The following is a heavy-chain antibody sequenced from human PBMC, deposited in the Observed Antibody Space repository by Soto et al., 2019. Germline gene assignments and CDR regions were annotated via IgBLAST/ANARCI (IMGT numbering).Heavy chain of an antibody. CDR2: IYYSGST. CDR1: GGSISSSSYY. CDR3: ARPTDEYYYDSSGYYFFDY. V-gene: IGHV4-39*01. D-gene: IGHD3-22*01. Sequence: QLQLQESGPGLVKPSETLSLTCTVSGGSISSSSYYWGWIRQPPGKGLEWIGSIYYSGSTYYNPSLKSRVTISVDTSKNQFSLKLRSVTAADTAVYYCARPTDEYYYDSSGYYFFDYWGQGTLVTVSS. J-gene: IGHJ4*02.